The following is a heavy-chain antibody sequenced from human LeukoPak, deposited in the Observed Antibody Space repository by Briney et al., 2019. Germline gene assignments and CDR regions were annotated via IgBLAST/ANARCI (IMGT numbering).Heavy chain of an antibody. CDR3: ARGLLGAVNTFAY. D-gene: IGHD3-16*01. CDR1: GFTFSSHW. CDR2: TKHDGGEK. V-gene: IGHV3-7*05. J-gene: IGHJ4*02. Sequence: PGGSLRLSCAASGFTFSSHWMTWVRQPPGKGLEWVATTKHDGGEKHYVDSVKGRFTISRDNAENSMYLQMNSLRVEDTAVYYCARGLLGAVNTFAYWGQGTLVTVSS.